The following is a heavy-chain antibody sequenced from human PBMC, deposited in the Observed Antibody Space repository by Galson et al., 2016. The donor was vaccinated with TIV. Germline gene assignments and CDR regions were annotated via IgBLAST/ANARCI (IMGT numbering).Heavy chain of an antibody. CDR3: ARDGEVGSNDYDH. Sequence: SVKVSCKASGYTFTGYFIHWVRQAPGQGLEWMGIINPSGGSTSYAQKFQGRVTMTRVTSTSTVYMELSNLRSEDTAVYYCARDGEVGSNDYDHWGQGTLVSVSS. V-gene: IGHV1-46*01. D-gene: IGHD3-16*01. CDR2: INPSGGST. J-gene: IGHJ4*02. CDR1: GYTFTGYF.